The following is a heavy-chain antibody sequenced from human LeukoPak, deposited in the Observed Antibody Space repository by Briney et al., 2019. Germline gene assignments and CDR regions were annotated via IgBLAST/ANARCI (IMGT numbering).Heavy chain of an antibody. J-gene: IGHJ4*02. CDR3: AKRYCSSPTCYGNFDY. CDR2: INPNSGDI. CDR1: GYTFTGYY. Sequence: ASVKVSCKASGYTFTGYYMHWVRQAPGQGLEWMGRINPNSGDIKYAQKFQGRVTMTRDTSISTAYMELSRLTSDDPAVYYCAKRYCSSPTCYGNFDYWGRGTLVTVSS. D-gene: IGHD2-2*01. V-gene: IGHV1-2*06.